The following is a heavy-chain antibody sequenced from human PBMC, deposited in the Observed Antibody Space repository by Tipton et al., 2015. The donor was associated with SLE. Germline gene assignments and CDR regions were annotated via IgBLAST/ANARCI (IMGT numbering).Heavy chain of an antibody. J-gene: IGHJ4*02. CDR2: IYHSGST. V-gene: IGHV4-30-2*01. CDR3: ARGCSSATCYPSGGFDY. Sequence: TLSLTCSASGGSINSGAYSWSWIRQPPGKGLQSIGYIYHSGSTFYNPSLKSRVTISVDTSKSQFSLKLTSVTAADTAVYFCARGCSSATCYPSGGFDYWGQGTLVTVSS. CDR1: GGSINSGAYS. D-gene: IGHD2-2*01.